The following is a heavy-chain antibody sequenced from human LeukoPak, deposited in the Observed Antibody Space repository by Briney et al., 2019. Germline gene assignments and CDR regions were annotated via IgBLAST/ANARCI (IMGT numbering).Heavy chain of an antibody. Sequence: ASVKVSCKASGYTFTGYYMHWVRQAPGQGLEWMGRINPNSGGTKYAQKFQGRVTMTRDTSISTAYMELSRLRSDDTAVYYCAREAIAVAGSTEFDYWGQGTLVTVSS. D-gene: IGHD6-19*01. CDR3: AREAIAVAGSTEFDY. CDR1: GYTFTGYY. V-gene: IGHV1-2*06. J-gene: IGHJ4*02. CDR2: INPNSGGT.